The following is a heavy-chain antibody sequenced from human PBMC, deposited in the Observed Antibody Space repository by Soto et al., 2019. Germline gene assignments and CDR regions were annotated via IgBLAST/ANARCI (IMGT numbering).Heavy chain of an antibody. Sequence: QVQLQEPGPGLVKPSQTLSLTCTVSGASMNSGAYYWSWVRQPPRKGLEWIGYIYHNGRTYNNPSLMSRVTMSLDTSKNQFSLKLNSVSAADTAVYYCARVSATGTRWFDPWGQGTLVTVSS. J-gene: IGHJ5*02. V-gene: IGHV4-31*03. D-gene: IGHD6-13*01. CDR2: IYHNGRT. CDR1: GASMNSGAYY. CDR3: ARVSATGTRWFDP.